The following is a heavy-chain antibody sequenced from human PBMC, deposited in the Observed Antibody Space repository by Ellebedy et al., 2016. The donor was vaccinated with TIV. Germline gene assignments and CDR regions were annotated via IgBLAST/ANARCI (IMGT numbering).Heavy chain of an antibody. CDR2: IWYDGSNK. CDR3: ARDLGGAAMVWDFDY. Sequence: GESLKISCAASGFTFSSYGMHWVRQAPDKGLEWVAVIWYDGSNKYYADSVKGRFTIYRDNSKKTLYLQMNSRRAEDTAVYYCARDLGGAAMVWDFDYWGQGTLVTVSS. D-gene: IGHD5-18*01. J-gene: IGHJ4*02. CDR1: GFTFSSYG. V-gene: IGHV3-33*08.